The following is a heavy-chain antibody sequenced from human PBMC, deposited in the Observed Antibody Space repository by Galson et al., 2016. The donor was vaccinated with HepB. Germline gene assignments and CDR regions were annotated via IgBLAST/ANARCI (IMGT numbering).Heavy chain of an antibody. CDR2: ISSSSNYI. CDR1: GFTFGSNG. CDR3: ARAGSGTSKYYYYYGMDV. D-gene: IGHD3-10*01. J-gene: IGHJ6*02. V-gene: IGHV3-21*01. Sequence: SLRLSCAASGFTFGSNGMNWVRQAPGKGLEWVSSISSSSNYIYYADSVKGRFTISRDNAKNSLYLQMNSLRAEDTAVYFCARAGSGTSKYYYYYGMDVWGQGTTATVSS.